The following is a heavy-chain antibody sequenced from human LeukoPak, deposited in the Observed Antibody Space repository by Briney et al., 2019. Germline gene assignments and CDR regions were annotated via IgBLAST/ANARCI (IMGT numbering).Heavy chain of an antibody. V-gene: IGHV3-21*01. Sequence: PGGSLRLSCAASGFTFSSYSINWVRQAPGKGLEWVSSISSSSSYIYYADSVKGRFTISRDNAKNSLYLQMNSLRAEDTAVYYCAKETTPYSSGWFFMDYGMDVWGQGTTVTVSS. CDR2: ISSSSSYI. CDR1: GFTFSSYS. D-gene: IGHD6-19*01. CDR3: AKETTPYSSGWFFMDYGMDV. J-gene: IGHJ6*02.